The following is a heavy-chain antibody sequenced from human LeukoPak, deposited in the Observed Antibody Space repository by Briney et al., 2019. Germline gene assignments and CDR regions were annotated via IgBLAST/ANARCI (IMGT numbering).Heavy chain of an antibody. V-gene: IGHV4-59*01. D-gene: IGHD6-19*01. CDR1: GGSISSYY. CDR2: IYYSGST. J-gene: IGHJ5*02. CDR3: ARAIAVAGLAWFDP. Sequence: SETLSLTCTVSGGSISSYYWSWIRQPPGKGLEWIGYIYYSGSTNYNPSLKSRVTISVDTSKNQFSLKLSSVTAADTAVYYCARAIAVAGLAWFDPWGQGTLVTVSS.